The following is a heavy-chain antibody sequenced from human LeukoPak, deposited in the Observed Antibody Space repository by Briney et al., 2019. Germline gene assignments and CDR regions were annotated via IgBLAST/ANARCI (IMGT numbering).Heavy chain of an antibody. CDR2: IYYSGNT. CDR3: ARTRYSGSHNSAFDL. V-gene: IGHV4-59*08. CDR1: RGSISGHY. Sequence: SETLSLTCTVSRGSISGHYWSWIRQSPGKGLEWIGNIYYSGNTNYNPFLKSRVTISIDASRIHFSLHLSSVTAADTAVYYCARTRYSGSHNSAFDLWGQGTVVTVSS. D-gene: IGHD1-26*01. J-gene: IGHJ3*01.